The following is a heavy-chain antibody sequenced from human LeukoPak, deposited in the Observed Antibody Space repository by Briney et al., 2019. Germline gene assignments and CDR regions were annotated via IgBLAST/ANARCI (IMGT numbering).Heavy chain of an antibody. V-gene: IGHV1-18*04. CDR2: ISAYNGNT. D-gene: IGHD3-9*01. Sequence: ASVKVSCKASGYTFTSYGISWVRQAPGQGLEWMGWISAYNGNTNYAQKLRGRVTMTTDTSTSTAYMELRSLRSDDTAVYYCARNGGYDILTGYDFDYWGQGTLVTVSS. J-gene: IGHJ4*02. CDR1: GYTFTSYG. CDR3: ARNGGYDILTGYDFDY.